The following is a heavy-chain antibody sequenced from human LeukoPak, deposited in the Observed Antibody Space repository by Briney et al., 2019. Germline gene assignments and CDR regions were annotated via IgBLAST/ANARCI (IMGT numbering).Heavy chain of an antibody. D-gene: IGHD6-13*01. J-gene: IGHJ6*04. CDR2: ISYDGSNK. Sequence: GRSLRLSCAASGFTCSSYGMHWVRQAPGKGLEWVAVISYDGSNKYYADSVKGRFTISRDNSKNTLYLQMNSLRAEDTAVYYCAKDLFPYSSSGGYYGMDVWGEGTTVTVSS. V-gene: IGHV3-30*18. CDR1: GFTCSSYG. CDR3: AKDLFPYSSSGGYYGMDV.